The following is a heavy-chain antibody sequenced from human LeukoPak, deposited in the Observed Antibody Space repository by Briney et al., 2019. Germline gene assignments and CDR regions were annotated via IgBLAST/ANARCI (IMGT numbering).Heavy chain of an antibody. CDR3: ARQTRGGSSGTFDY. CDR1: GGSISSYY. CDR2: IYYSGST. V-gene: IGHV4-59*01. D-gene: IGHD6-19*01. Sequence: SETLSLTCTVSGGSISSYYWSWIRQPPGKGLEWIGYIYYSGSTNYNPSLKSRVTISVDTSKNQFSLKLSSVTAADTAVYYCARQTRGGSSGTFDYWGQGTLVTVSS. J-gene: IGHJ4*02.